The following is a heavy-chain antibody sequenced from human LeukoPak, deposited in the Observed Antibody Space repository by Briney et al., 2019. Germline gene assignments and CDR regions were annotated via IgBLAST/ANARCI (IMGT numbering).Heavy chain of an antibody. CDR1: GDSLSSNSVT. CDR2: TYYRSTWYN. CDR3: ARRLTQYDCFDP. V-gene: IGHV6-1*01. D-gene: IGHD2-2*01. J-gene: IGHJ5*02. Sequence: SQTLSLTCAISGDSLSSNSVTWNWIRQSPSRGLKWLGRTYYRSTWYNDYAVSVRGRITVNPDTSKNQFSLHLNSVTPEDTAVYYCARRLTQYDCFDPWGQGILVTVSS.